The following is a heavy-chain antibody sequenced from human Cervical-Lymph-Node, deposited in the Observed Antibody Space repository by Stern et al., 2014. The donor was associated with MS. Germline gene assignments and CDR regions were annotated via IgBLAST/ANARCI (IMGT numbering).Heavy chain of an antibody. CDR3: AKDLVYDYVWAPYSFDF. D-gene: IGHD3-16*01. J-gene: IGHJ4*02. V-gene: IGHV3-23*04. CDR2: IRGTGGGT. Sequence: QLVQSGGGLVQPGGSLRLSCAASGFNFNDYAMSWVRQAPGKGLECVSTIRGTGGGTYYVDSVKGRSPISRETSKDTLYPWMNSLRAEDSAVYYCAKDLVYDYVWAPYSFDFWGQGTLVTVSS. CDR1: GFNFNDYA.